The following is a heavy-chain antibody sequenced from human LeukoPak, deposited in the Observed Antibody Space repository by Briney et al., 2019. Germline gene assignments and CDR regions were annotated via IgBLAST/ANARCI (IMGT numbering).Heavy chain of an antibody. V-gene: IGHV3-23*01. J-gene: IGHJ4*02. CDR2: IGDSGGST. CDR3: ARLYSGSSSWFDY. Sequence: GGSLRLSCAASGFTFVSFAMSWVRQAPGKGPEWVATIGDSGGSTHYADSVKGRFTISGDNSKGTLYLQMNSLRAEDTAVYFCARLYSGSSSWFDYWGQGTLVTVSS. D-gene: IGHD1-26*01. CDR1: GFTFVSFA.